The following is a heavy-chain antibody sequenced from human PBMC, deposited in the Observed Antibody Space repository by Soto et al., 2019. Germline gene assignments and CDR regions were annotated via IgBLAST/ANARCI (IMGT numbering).Heavy chain of an antibody. D-gene: IGHD4-17*01. CDR2: ISGSGGTT. J-gene: IGHJ6*03. Sequence: EVQLLESGGGLVQPGGSLRLSCAASGFTFSNYAMSWVRQTPGKGLEWVSAISGSGGTTYSADSVKGRFTISRDNSKNMLYLQMNSLGAEDNAGIFRAKNRYGGGHFYYYMDVWGKGTTVTVSS. V-gene: IGHV3-23*01. CDR1: GFTFSNYA. CDR3: AKNRYGGGHFYYYMDV.